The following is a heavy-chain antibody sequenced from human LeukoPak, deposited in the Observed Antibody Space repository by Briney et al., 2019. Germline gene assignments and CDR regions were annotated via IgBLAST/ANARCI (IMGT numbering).Heavy chain of an antibody. Sequence: ASVKVSCKASGYTFISYDINWVRQATGQGLEWMGWMNPNSGNTGYAQKFQGRVTMTRDTSIGTAYMELSSLRSEDTAVCYCARLSGGINYYYGMDVWGQGTTVTVSS. CDR3: ARLSGGINYYYGMDV. CDR2: MNPNSGNT. J-gene: IGHJ6*02. V-gene: IGHV1-8*01. CDR1: GYTFISYD. D-gene: IGHD6-19*01.